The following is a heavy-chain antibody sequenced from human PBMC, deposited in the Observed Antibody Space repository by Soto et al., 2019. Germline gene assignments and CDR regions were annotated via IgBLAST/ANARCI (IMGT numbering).Heavy chain of an antibody. V-gene: IGHV1-2*04. J-gene: IGHJ4*02. Sequence: ASVKVSCKASGYTFTGYYMHWVRQASGQGLEWMGWINPNSGGTNYAQKFQGWVTMTRDTSISTAYMELSRLRSDDTAVYYCARGRLYGDYYFDYWGQGTLVTVSS. CDR3: ARGRLYGDYYFDY. D-gene: IGHD4-17*01. CDR2: INPNSGGT. CDR1: GYTFTGYY.